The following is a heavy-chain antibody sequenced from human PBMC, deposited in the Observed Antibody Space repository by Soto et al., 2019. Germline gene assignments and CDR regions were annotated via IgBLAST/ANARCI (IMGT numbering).Heavy chain of an antibody. D-gene: IGHD2-15*01. J-gene: IGHJ6*02. CDR2: IIPISGTA. V-gene: IGHV1-69*01. Sequence: QVQLVQSGAEVKNPGSSVKVSCKASGGTFSSYAISWVRQAPGQGLEWMGGIIPISGTANYAQKFQGRVTITADESTSTAYSELRSLRAEDTAVYYCARGCSGGSCYSPYYYGMDVWGQGTTVTVSS. CDR3: ARGCSGGSCYSPYYYGMDV. CDR1: GGTFSSYA.